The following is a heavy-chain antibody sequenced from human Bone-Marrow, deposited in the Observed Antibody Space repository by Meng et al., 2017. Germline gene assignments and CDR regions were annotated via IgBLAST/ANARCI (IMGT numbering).Heavy chain of an antibody. V-gene: IGHV6-1*01. CDR3: ARLANAFDI. J-gene: IGHJ3*02. Sequence: SCAISGDSVSSNSATWNWSRQSPSRGLEWLGRTYYRSNWYNDYAVSVKSRITINADTSKNQFSLQLNSVTPEDTAVYYCARLANAFDIWGQGTMVTVSS. CDR2: TYYRSNWYN. CDR1: GDSVSSNSAT.